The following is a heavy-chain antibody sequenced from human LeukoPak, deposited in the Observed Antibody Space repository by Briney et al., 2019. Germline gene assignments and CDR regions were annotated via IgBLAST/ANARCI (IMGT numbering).Heavy chain of an antibody. CDR2: IYSGGST. V-gene: IGHV3-53*01. CDR3: ARVIDPRAFGI. Sequence: GGSLRLSCAASGFTVSSNYMSWVRQAPGKGLEWVSVIYSGGSTYYADSVKGRFTISRDNSKNTLYLQMNSLRAEDTAVYYCARVIDPRAFGIWGQGTMVTVSS. J-gene: IGHJ3*02. CDR1: GFTVSSNY.